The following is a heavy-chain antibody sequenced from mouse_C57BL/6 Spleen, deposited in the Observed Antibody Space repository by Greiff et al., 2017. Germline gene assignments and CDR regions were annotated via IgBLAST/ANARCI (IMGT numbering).Heavy chain of an antibody. Sequence: EVKLLESGGGLVQPGESLKLSCESNEYEFPSHDMSWVRKTPEKRLELVAAINSDGGSTYYPDTMERRFIISRDNTKKTLYLQMSSLRSEDAALYYCARASYGSSGDWYFDVWGTGTTVTVSS. V-gene: IGHV5-2*01. J-gene: IGHJ1*03. CDR2: INSDGGST. CDR3: ARASYGSSGDWYFDV. D-gene: IGHD1-1*01. CDR1: EYEFPSHD.